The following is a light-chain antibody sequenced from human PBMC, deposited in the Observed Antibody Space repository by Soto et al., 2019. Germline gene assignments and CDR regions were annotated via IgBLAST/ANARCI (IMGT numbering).Light chain of an antibody. V-gene: IGLV1-40*01. CDR1: SSNIGAGYD. Sequence: QSVLTQPPSVSGAPGQRVTISCTGSSSNIGAGYDVHWYQQLPGTAPKLLIYGNINRPSGVPDRFSGSKSGTSASLAITGLRAEDEAGYYCQSYDSSLVFGGGTKVTVL. CDR3: QSYDSSLV. J-gene: IGLJ2*01. CDR2: GNI.